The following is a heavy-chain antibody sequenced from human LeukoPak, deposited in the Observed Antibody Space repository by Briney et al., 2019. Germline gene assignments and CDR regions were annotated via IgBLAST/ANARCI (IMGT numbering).Heavy chain of an antibody. Sequence: GGSLRLSCAASGFTFRSDSMNWVRQAPRKGREWVSSISSRSSYIYSADSVKGRFTISRDNAKNSLYLQMNSLRAEDTAVYYCARDRPVDTAMAYYYYGMDVWGQGTTVTVSS. CDR3: ARDRPVDTAMAYYYYGMDV. J-gene: IGHJ6*02. CDR1: GFTFRSDS. D-gene: IGHD5-18*01. V-gene: IGHV3-21*01. CDR2: ISSRSSYI.